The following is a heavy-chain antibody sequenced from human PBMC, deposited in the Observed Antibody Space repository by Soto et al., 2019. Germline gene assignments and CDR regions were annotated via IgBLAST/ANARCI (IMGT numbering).Heavy chain of an antibody. D-gene: IGHD3-3*01. J-gene: IGHJ3*02. CDR3: AKDGLGWTDVRAKNAFDI. V-gene: IGHV3-23*01. CDR1: GFTFSSYA. Sequence: HPWGSLRLSCAASGFTFSSYAMSWVRQAPGKGLEWVSAISGSGGSTYYADSVKGRFTISRDNSKNTLYLQMNSLRAEDTAVYYYAKDGLGWTDVRAKNAFDIWGKGKMVTVSS. CDR2: ISGSGGST.